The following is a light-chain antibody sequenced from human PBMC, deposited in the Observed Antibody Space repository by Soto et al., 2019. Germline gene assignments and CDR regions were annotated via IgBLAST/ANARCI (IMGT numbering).Light chain of an antibody. CDR2: GAS. CDR1: QSVSSSY. J-gene: IGKJ3*01. Sequence: EIVLTQSPGTLSLSPGERATLSCRASQSVSSSYLAWYQQKPGQAPRLLIYGASSRATVIPDRFSGSGSGTDFTLTISRLEPEDFAVYYCQQYGSSPSTFGPGTKVDIK. CDR3: QQYGSSPST. V-gene: IGKV3-20*01.